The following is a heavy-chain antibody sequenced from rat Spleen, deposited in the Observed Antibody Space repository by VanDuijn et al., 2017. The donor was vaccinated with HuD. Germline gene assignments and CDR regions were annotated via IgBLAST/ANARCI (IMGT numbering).Heavy chain of an antibody. V-gene: IGHV5-27*01. J-gene: IGHJ3*01. Sequence: EVQLVESGGGLVQPGRSLKLSCAASGFTFSNYGMAWVRQAPTKGLEWVASITNSGGSTYYRDSVKGRFTISRDNAKSTLYLQMDSLRSEDTATYYCTHADYAYWGQGTLVTVSS. CDR3: THADYAY. CDR2: ITNSGGST. D-gene: IGHD1-6*01. CDR1: GFTFSNYG.